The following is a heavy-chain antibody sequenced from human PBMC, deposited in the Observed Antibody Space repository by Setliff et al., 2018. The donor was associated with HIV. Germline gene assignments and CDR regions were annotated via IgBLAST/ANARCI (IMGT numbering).Heavy chain of an antibody. V-gene: IGHV3-7*01. CDR3: ARVPSYYNFWSGYYFDY. J-gene: IGHJ4*02. CDR1: GFTFGDYA. CDR2: IKQDGSEK. D-gene: IGHD3-3*01. Sequence: GGSLRLSCTASGFTFGDYAMSWVRQAPGKGLEWVGNIKQDGSEKYYVDSVKGRFTISRDNAKNSLYLQMNSLRAEDTAVYYCARVPSYYNFWSGYYFDYWGQGMLVTVSS.